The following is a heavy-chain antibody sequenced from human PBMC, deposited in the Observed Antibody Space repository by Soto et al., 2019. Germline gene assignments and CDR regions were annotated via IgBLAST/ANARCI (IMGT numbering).Heavy chain of an antibody. D-gene: IGHD6-19*01. CDR2: ISYDGSNK. CDR3: ARDQRVAGIAPIDY. J-gene: IGHJ4*02. V-gene: IGHV3-30-3*01. Sequence: PGGSLRLSCAASGFTFSSYAMHWVRQAPGKGLEWVAVISYDGSNKYYADSVKGRFTISRDNSENTLYLQMNSLRAEDTAVYYCARDQRVAGIAPIDYWGQGTLVTVSS. CDR1: GFTFSSYA.